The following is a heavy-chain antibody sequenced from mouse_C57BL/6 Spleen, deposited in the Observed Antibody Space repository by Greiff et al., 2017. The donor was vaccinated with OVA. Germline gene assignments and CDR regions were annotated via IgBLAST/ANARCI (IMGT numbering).Heavy chain of an antibody. CDR1: GYSITSGYY. J-gene: IGHJ2*01. D-gene: IGHD2-1*01. CDR3: ARRGYYGNSFFDY. Sequence: ESGPGLVKPSQSLSLTCSVTGYSITSGYYWNWIRQFPGNKLEWMGYISYDGSNNYNPSLKNRISITRDTSKNQFFLKLNSVTTEDTATYYCARRGYYGNSFFDYWGQGTTLTVSS. V-gene: IGHV3-6*01. CDR2: ISYDGSN.